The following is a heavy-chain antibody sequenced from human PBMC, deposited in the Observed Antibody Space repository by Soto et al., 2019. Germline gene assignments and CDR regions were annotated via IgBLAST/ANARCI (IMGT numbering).Heavy chain of an antibody. CDR3: AREFSGSGSYYPFDY. J-gene: IGHJ4*02. D-gene: IGHD3-10*01. CDR1: GFTFSNYN. V-gene: IGHV3-48*01. Sequence: GSLRLSCAASGFTFSNYNMNWVRQAPGKGLEWVSYISTTSSIIYYADSVKGRFTISRDNAKNSLFLQMKSLRAEDTAVYYCAREFSGSGSYYPFDYWGQGT. CDR2: ISTTSSII.